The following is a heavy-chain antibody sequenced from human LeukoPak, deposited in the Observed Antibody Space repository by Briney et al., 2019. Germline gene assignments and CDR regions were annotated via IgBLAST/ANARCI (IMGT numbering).Heavy chain of an antibody. CDR2: INHSGRT. V-gene: IGHV4-34*01. Sequence: SETLSLTCAVYGGSFSGYYWSWIRQPPGKGLEWIGEINHSGRTNYNPSLKSRVTISVDTSKNQFSLKLSSVTAADTAVYYCAREVGYCSSTSCFVGWFDPWGQGTLVTVSS. CDR1: GGSFSGYY. J-gene: IGHJ5*02. CDR3: AREVGYCSSTSCFVGWFDP. D-gene: IGHD2-2*01.